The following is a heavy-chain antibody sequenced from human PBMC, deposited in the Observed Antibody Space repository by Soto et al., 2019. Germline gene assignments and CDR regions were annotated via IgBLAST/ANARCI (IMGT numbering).Heavy chain of an antibody. J-gene: IGHJ6*02. CDR3: ARSSGGSGKLWNYYGMDV. V-gene: IGHV4-34*01. Sequence: ASETLSLTCAVYGGSFSGYYWSWIRQPPGKGLEWIGEINHSGSTNYNPSLKSRVTISVDTSKNQFSLKLSSVTAADTAVYYCARSSGGSGKLWNYYGMDVWGQGTTVTVSS. CDR1: GGSFSGYY. CDR2: INHSGST. D-gene: IGHD3-10*01.